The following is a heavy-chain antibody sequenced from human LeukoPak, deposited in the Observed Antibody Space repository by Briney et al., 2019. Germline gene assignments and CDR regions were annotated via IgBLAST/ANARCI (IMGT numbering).Heavy chain of an antibody. Sequence: GGSLRLSCPASGFTFSSYWMSWVRQAPGKGLEWVANIKQDGSEKYYVDSVKGRFTICRDNAKNTLYLQMSSLRTEDTAVYYCVRDGGYTGGWTYGAGDYWGQGTLVTVSS. V-gene: IGHV3-7*01. CDR1: GFTFSSYW. CDR3: VRDGGYTGGWTYGAGDY. CDR2: IKQDGSEK. J-gene: IGHJ4*01. D-gene: IGHD2-8*02.